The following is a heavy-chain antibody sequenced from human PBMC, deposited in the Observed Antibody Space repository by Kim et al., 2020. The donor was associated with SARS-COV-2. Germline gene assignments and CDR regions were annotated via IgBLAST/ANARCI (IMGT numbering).Heavy chain of an antibody. Sequence: ASVKVSCKASGYTFTSYYMHWVRQAPGQGLEWMGIINPSGGSTSYAQKFQGRVTMTRDTSTSTVYMELSSLRSEDTAVYYCARDVYSGYDGVLFGYWGQGTLVTVSS. V-gene: IGHV1-46*01. CDR2: INPSGGST. CDR3: ARDVYSGYDGVLFGY. J-gene: IGHJ4*02. D-gene: IGHD5-12*01. CDR1: GYTFTSYY.